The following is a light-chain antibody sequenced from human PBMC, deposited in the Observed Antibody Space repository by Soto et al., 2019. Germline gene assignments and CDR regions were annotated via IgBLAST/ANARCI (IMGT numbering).Light chain of an antibody. Sequence: VLTQPPSVSGAPGQRVTISCTGSSSNIGAGYDVHWYQQLPGTAPKLLIYGNSNRPSGVPDRFSGSKSGTSASLAITGLQAEDEADYYCQSYDSSLSGFLFGGGTKLTVL. J-gene: IGLJ2*01. V-gene: IGLV1-40*01. CDR2: GNS. CDR3: QSYDSSLSGFL. CDR1: SSNIGAGYD.